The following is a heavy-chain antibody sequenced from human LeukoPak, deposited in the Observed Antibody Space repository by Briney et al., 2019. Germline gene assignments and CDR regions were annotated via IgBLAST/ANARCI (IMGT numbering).Heavy chain of an antibody. D-gene: IGHD3-22*01. CDR2: IVVGSGNT. CDR3: AAADYYDSSGYYPYAFHI. CDR1: GFTFTRSA. J-gene: IGHJ3*02. Sequence: SVKVSCKASGFTFTRSAMQWVRQARGQRLEWIGWIVVGSGNTNYAQTFQERVTITRDMSTSTAYMELSSLRSEDTAVYYCAAADYYDSSGYYPYAFHIWGQGTMVIVSS. V-gene: IGHV1-58*02.